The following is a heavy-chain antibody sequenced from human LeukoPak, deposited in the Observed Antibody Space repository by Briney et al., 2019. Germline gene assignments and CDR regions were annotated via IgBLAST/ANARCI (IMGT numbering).Heavy chain of an antibody. J-gene: IGHJ4*02. CDR2: ISGYNGNT. D-gene: IGHD1-20*01. Sequence: ASVKVSCKASGYTFTSYGISWVRQSPGQGLEWIGWISGYNGNTNYAERFQGRVTMTTDTVTSTAYMEVRSLRSDDTAVYYCARALRSNWSDYWGQGTLVTVSS. V-gene: IGHV1-18*01. CDR1: GYTFTSYG. CDR3: ARALRSNWSDY.